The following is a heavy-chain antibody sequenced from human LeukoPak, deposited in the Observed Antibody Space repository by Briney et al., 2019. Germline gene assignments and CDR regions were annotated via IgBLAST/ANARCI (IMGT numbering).Heavy chain of an antibody. CDR2: ISGSGDSA. V-gene: IGHV3-23*01. CDR1: GFTLSSYA. Sequence: GGSLRLSCAVSGFTLSSYAMTWVRQAPGKGLEWVSGISGSGDSAYYGDSVKGRFTISRDNSKNTLYLQMNSLRVEDTAVYLCAKGLYSSSWYDVEAFDIWGQGTMVTVSS. J-gene: IGHJ3*02. D-gene: IGHD6-13*01. CDR3: AKGLYSSSWYDVEAFDI.